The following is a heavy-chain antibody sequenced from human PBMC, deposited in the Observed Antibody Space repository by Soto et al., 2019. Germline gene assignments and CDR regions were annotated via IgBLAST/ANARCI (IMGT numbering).Heavy chain of an antibody. Sequence: QVPLVESGGGVVQSGRSLRLSCAASGFMFSNHGMHWVRQAPGKGLEWVAVIWSDGNNRYYADSVKGRFTISRDNSKNTVYLQMNSLRAEDTAVYYCVRGDNWNDEASDYWGQGTLVTVSS. CDR3: VRGDNWNDEASDY. J-gene: IGHJ4*02. D-gene: IGHD1-1*01. CDR1: GFMFSNHG. CDR2: IWSDGNNR. V-gene: IGHV3-33*01.